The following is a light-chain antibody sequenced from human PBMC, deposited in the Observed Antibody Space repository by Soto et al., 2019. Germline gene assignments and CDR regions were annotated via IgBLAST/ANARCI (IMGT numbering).Light chain of an antibody. CDR1: SSNIGSNY. V-gene: IGLV1-47*02. CDR2: SNN. J-gene: IGLJ1*01. Sequence: QSVLTQPPSASGTPGQRVTISCSGSSSNIGSNYVYWYQQLPGTAPKLLIDSNNQRPSGVPDRFSGSKSGTSASLAISVLRSEDEADYYCAAWDDSLSGLYVFGTGTKLTVL. CDR3: AAWDDSLSGLYV.